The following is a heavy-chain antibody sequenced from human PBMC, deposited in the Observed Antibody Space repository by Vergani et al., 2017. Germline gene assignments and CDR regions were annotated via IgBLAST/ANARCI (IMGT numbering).Heavy chain of an antibody. CDR1: GHSFTRYW. J-gene: IGHJ4*02. CDR2: IYPGDSDT. V-gene: IGHV5-51*01. CDR3: ARPKRGMVGDTAVDY. D-gene: IGHD2-15*01. Sequence: EVPLGQSGAEGKKPGVSLKLSCTLSGHSFTRYWTGWVRQRPGKGREWLAVIYPGDSDTSYSPSFKGQVTISADKSNSTAYLQWSSLKASDTAMYYCARPKRGMVGDTAVDYWGQGTLVTVSS.